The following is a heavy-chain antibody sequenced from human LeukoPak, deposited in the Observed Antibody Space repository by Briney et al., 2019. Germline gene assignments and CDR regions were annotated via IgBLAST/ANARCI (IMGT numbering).Heavy chain of an antibody. J-gene: IGHJ5*02. CDR1: GFTFSSYA. V-gene: IGHV3-30*04. Sequence: AGSLRLSCAASGFTFSSYAMHWVRQAPGKGLKWVAVISYDGSNKYYADSVKGRFTISRDNSKNTLYLQMNSLRAEDTAVYYCARGNCSSASCYRFDPWGQGTLFTVSS. D-gene: IGHD2-2*01. CDR2: ISYDGSNK. CDR3: ARGNCSSASCYRFDP.